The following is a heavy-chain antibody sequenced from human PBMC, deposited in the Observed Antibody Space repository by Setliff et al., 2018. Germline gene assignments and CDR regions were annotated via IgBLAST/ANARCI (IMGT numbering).Heavy chain of an antibody. CDR3: ARGGTFRYFDY. CDR1: GASITSYY. D-gene: IGHD2-15*01. V-gene: IGHV4-59*08. CDR2: MHYSGSA. Sequence: PSETLSLTCSVSGASITSYYWSWIRQPPGKGLEWIGYMHYSGSANYNPSLKSRVTISIDTSKNQFSLRLSSVTAADTAVYYCARGGTFRYFDYWGQGTPVTVSS. J-gene: IGHJ4*02.